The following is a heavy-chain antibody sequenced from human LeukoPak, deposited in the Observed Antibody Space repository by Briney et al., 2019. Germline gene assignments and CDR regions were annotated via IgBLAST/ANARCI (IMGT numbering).Heavy chain of an antibody. Sequence: PSETLSLTCAVSGYSISSASYWGWIRQPPGKGLEWIGNIYHSGGPYYNPSLKSRVTISVDTSKNQFSLKLSSVTAADTAVYYCARHGDSGSYYEVWFDPWGQGTLVTVSS. CDR1: GYSISSASY. J-gene: IGHJ5*02. D-gene: IGHD1-26*01. CDR2: IYHSGGP. V-gene: IGHV4-38-2*01. CDR3: ARHGDSGSYYEVWFDP.